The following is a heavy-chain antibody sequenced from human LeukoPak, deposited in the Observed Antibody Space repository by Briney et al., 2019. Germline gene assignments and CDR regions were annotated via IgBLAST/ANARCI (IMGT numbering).Heavy chain of an antibody. CDR3: AADKIVGATTEFDY. CDR2: VVVGSGNT. CDR1: GFTFTSSA. D-gene: IGHD1-26*01. V-gene: IGHV1-58*01. Sequence: SVKVSCKASGFTFTSSAVQWVRQARGQRLEWIGWVVVGSGNTNYAQKFQERVTITRDMSTSTAYMELSSLRSEDTAVYYCAADKIVGATTEFDYWGQGTLVTVSS. J-gene: IGHJ4*02.